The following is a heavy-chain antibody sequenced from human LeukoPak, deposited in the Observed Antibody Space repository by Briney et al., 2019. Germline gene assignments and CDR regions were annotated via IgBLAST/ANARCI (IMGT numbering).Heavy chain of an antibody. CDR2: IYSDGGT. V-gene: IGHV3-53*01. CDR3: AKVGAGYSSSP. D-gene: IGHD6-13*01. Sequence: GGSLRLSCAASGFTVSSSYMSWVRQTPGEGLEWVSVIYSDGGTYYADSVKGRFTISRDISENALFLQMNSLRVEDTAVYYCAKVGAGYSSSPWGQGTLVTVSS. CDR1: GFTVSSSY. J-gene: IGHJ5*02.